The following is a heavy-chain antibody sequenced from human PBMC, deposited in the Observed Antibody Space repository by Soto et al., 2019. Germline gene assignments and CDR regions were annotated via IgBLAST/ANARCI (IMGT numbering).Heavy chain of an antibody. CDR3: ATGVVPATKWGYYSYGLDV. D-gene: IGHD2-2*01. CDR1: EVTFSDYY. CDR2: ISSGGFIT. J-gene: IGHJ6*02. V-gene: IGHV3-11*01. Sequence: GGSLSISCAASEVTFSDYYMSWIRQAPGKGLEWVSYISSGGFITYYADSVKGRFTTSWDKAKNSLYLQMNTLSANDTAVYYCATGVVPATKWGYYSYGLDVWGQGTTVTVSS.